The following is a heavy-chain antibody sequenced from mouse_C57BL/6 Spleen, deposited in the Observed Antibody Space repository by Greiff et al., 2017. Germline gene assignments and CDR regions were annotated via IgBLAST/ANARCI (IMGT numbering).Heavy chain of an antibody. J-gene: IGHJ2*01. Sequence: QVQLQQSGAELMKPGASVKLSCKATGYTFTGYWIEWVKQRPGHGLEWIGEILPGSGSTKYTEQFKGKATFTADTSSNTAYMQHSILTTEDSAIYYCANYGKGLKYFDYWGQGTTLTVSS. CDR2: ILPGSGST. CDR1: GYTFTGYW. D-gene: IGHD1-1*02. V-gene: IGHV1-9*01. CDR3: ANYGKGLKYFDY.